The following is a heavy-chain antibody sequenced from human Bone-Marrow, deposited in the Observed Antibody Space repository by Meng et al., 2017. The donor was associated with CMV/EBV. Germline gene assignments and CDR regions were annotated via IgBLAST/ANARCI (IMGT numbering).Heavy chain of an antibody. J-gene: IGHJ5*02. CDR1: GGSISSGDYY. D-gene: IGHD4-17*01. CDR2: VNYSTST. Sequence: SGGSISSGDYYCSWHRQPPREGLGSIGCVNYSTSTCYDPSLKSRVTISVATSKNQFSLKLSSVTAADTAVYYCARGGVTSSYFWSDPWGQGTLVTVSS. V-gene: IGHV4-30-4*08. CDR3: ARGGVTSSYFWSDP.